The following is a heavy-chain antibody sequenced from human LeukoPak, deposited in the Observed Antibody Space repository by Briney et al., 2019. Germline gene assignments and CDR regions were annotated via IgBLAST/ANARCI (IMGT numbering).Heavy chain of an antibody. D-gene: IGHD4-17*01. V-gene: IGHV4-59*01. J-gene: IGHJ4*02. Sequence: TETLSLTCTVSGGSISSYYWSWIRQPPGKGLEWIGYIYYRGSTNYNPSLKSRVTISVDTSKNQFSLKLSSVTAADTAVYYCASSIGATVTFDYWGQGTLVTLSS. CDR1: GGSISSYY. CDR2: IYYRGST. CDR3: ASSIGATVTFDY.